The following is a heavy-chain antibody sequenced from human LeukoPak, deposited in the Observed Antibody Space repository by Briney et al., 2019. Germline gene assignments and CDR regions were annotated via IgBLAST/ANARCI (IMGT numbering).Heavy chain of an antibody. V-gene: IGHV3-23*01. CDR1: GFTFSSYA. CDR3: AKLWEEWLFYYFDY. CDR2: ISGSGGST. Sequence: GGSLRLSCAASGFTFSSYALSWVGQAPGRGLEGVSAISGSGGSTYYADSVKGRFTISRDNSKNTLYLQMNSLRAEDTAVYYCAKLWEEWLFYYFDYWGQGTLVTVSS. D-gene: IGHD3-3*01. J-gene: IGHJ4*02.